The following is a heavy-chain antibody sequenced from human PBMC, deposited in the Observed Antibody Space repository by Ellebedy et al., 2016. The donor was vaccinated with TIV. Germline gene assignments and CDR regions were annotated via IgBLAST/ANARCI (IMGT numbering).Heavy chain of an antibody. CDR2: ISYDGSNK. J-gene: IGHJ4*02. V-gene: IGHV3-30*04. CDR1: GFPFDSYV. Sequence: GESLKISCAASGFPFDSYVMNWVRQAPGKGLEWVALISYDGSNKYFADSVQGRFTISRDNSQNTLYLLMNSLGGDDTAIYYCARALNHVDTVSTAPLDCWGQGTLVTVSS. D-gene: IGHD5/OR15-5a*01. CDR3: ARALNHVDTVSTAPLDC.